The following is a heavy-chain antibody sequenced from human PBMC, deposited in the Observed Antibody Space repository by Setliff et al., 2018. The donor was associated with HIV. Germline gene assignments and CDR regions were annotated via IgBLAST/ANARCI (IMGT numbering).Heavy chain of an antibody. CDR3: ASTSMGMTRKPIWYYHMDV. CDR1: GGSIENLY. CDR2: VYSTGST. D-gene: IGHD7-27*01. V-gene: IGHV4-59*11. Sequence: PSETLSLTCTVSGGSIENLYWTWIRQPSGRGLEWIGYVYSTGSTKYNPSLKSRATMSDDTSKNQISLTLTSVSAADTAVYYCASTSMGMTRKPIWYYHMDVWGHGIMVTVSS. J-gene: IGHJ6*03.